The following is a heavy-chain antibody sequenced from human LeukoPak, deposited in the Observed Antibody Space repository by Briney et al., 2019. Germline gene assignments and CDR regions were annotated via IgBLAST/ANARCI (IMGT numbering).Heavy chain of an antibody. CDR2: IYTSGST. CDR1: GGSISSYY. CDR3: ARDQTQILGQYSSNQNWFDP. D-gene: IGHD6-13*01. Sequence: SETLSLTCTVSGGSISSYYWSWIRQPAGKGLEWIGRIYTSGSTNYNPSLKSRVTMSVDTSKNQFSLKLSSVTAADTAVYYCARDQTQILGQYSSNQNWFDPWAREPWSPSPQ. V-gene: IGHV4-4*07. J-gene: IGHJ5*02.